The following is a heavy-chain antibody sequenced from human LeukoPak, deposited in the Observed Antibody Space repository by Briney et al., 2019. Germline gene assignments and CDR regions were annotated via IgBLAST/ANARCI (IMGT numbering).Heavy chain of an antibody. CDR3: AREYYDILTGYRRFDY. D-gene: IGHD3-9*01. Sequence: SETLSLTCAVYGGSFSGYYWSWIRQPPGKGLEWIGEINHSGSTNYNPSLKSRVTISVDTSKNQFSLKLSSVTAADTAVYYCAREYYDILTGYRRFDYWGQGTLVTVSS. V-gene: IGHV4-34*01. J-gene: IGHJ4*02. CDR2: INHSGST. CDR1: GGSFSGYY.